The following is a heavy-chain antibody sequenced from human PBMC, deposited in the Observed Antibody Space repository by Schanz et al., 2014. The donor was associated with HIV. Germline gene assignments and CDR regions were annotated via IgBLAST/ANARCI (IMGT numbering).Heavy chain of an antibody. V-gene: IGHV1-69*09. CDR1: GGTLSSNT. CDR3: ARGAAEMATMTPWRY. D-gene: IGHD5-12*01. J-gene: IGHJ4*02. Sequence: QVPLVQSGAEVKKSGSSVKVSCKASGGTLSSNTINWVRQAPGRGLEWMGGFIPMLGIPNYTQDFQGRVTLTADKSTNTVYMELRSLRSEDTAVYYCARGAAEMATMTPWRYWGQGTLVTVSS. CDR2: FIPMLGIP.